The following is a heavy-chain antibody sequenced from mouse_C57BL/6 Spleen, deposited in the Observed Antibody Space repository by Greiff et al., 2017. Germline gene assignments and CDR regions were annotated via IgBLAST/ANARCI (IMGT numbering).Heavy chain of an antibody. CDR1: GYTFTSYT. J-gene: IGHJ2*01. V-gene: IGHV1-4*01. CDR2: INPSSGYT. Sequence: VQGVESGAELARPGASVKMSCKASGYTFTSYTMHWVKQRPGQGLEWIGYINPSSGYTKYNQKFKDKATLTADKSSSTAYMQLSSLTSEDSAVYYCARCGDYDGYFDYWGQGTTLTVSS. D-gene: IGHD2-4*01. CDR3: ARCGDYDGYFDY.